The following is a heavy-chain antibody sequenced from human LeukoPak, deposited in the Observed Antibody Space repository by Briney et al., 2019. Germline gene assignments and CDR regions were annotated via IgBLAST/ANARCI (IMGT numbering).Heavy chain of an antibody. CDR1: GFTLNSYI. J-gene: IGHJ4*01. CDR3: AKPSGSGVDY. D-gene: IGHD1-26*01. Sequence: PGGSLRLSCEASGFTLNSYIMHWVRQAPGKGLEWVAFIRYDGSHEYYADSVKGRFTISRDNSKNTLYLQMNSVRSEDTALYYCAKPSGSGVDYWGQGTRVTVSS. CDR2: IRYDGSHE. V-gene: IGHV3-30*02.